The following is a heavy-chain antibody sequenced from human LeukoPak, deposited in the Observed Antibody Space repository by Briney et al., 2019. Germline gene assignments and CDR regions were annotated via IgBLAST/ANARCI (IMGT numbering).Heavy chain of an antibody. V-gene: IGHV4-30-2*01. CDR3: ARGGLLLAASGYLFDP. CDR2: IYHSGST. Sequence: PSETLSLTCAVSGGSISSGGYSWSWIRQPPGKGLEWIGYIYHSGSTYYNPSLKSRVTISVDRSKNQFSLKLSSVTAADTAVYYCARGGLLLAASGYLFDPWGQGTLVTVSS. D-gene: IGHD2-2*01. CDR1: GGSISSGGYS. J-gene: IGHJ5*02.